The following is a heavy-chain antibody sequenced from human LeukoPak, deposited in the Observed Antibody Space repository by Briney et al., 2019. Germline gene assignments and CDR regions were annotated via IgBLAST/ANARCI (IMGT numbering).Heavy chain of an antibody. CDR3: ARGGGWSPYYFDY. J-gene: IGHJ4*02. CDR1: GGSISSYY. V-gene: IGHV4-59*01. D-gene: IGHD6-19*01. CDR2: IYYSGSA. Sequence: SETLSLTCTVSGGSISSYYWGWIRQSPGKGLEWIGYIYYSGSASYNPSLKSRVTISVDTSKNQFSLRLNSVTAADTAVYYCARGGGWSPYYFDYWGQGTLVTVSS.